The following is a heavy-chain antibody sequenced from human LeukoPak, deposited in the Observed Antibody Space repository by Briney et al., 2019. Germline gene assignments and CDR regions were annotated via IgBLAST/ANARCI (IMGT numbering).Heavy chain of an antibody. V-gene: IGHV4-61*02. Sequence: SETLSLTCTVSGGSISSGSYYWSWIRQPAGKGLEWIGRIYTSGSTNYNPSLKSRVTISVDASMNEFSLKLTSVTAADTAVYYCARDRSTVTPPQPDVFDIWGQGTMVTVSS. CDR1: GGSISSGSYY. D-gene: IGHD4-17*01. CDR2: IYTSGST. J-gene: IGHJ3*02. CDR3: ARDRSTVTPPQPDVFDI.